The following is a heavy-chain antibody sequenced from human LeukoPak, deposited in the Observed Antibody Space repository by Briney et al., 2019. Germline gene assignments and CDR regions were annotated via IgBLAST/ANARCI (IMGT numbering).Heavy chain of an antibody. CDR1: GGSISSGSNY. V-gene: IGHV4-39*01. CDR3: ARHSGMTTATAYLDY. D-gene: IGHD4-17*01. Sequence: PSETLSLTCTVSGGSISSGSNYWGWIRQPPGKGLEWIGSIYYSGSTYYNPSLKSRVTISVDTSKNQFSLKLSSVIAADTAIFYCARHSGMTTATAYLDYWGQGLLVTVSS. J-gene: IGHJ4*02. CDR2: IYYSGST.